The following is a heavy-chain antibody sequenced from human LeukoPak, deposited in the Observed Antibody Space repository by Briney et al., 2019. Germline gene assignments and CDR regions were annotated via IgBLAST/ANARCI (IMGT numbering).Heavy chain of an antibody. CDR2: ITAYNGNT. J-gene: IGHJ4*02. Sequence: RASVKVSCKASGYTFTSYGITWVRQAPGQGLEWMGWITAYNGNTFYAQKLQGRVIMTTDTSTSTAYMELRSLRSDDTAVYYCARGVAGLSNLFDFWGQGTLVTVSS. CDR3: ARGVAGLSNLFDF. D-gene: IGHD6-19*01. CDR1: GYTFTSYG. V-gene: IGHV1-18*01.